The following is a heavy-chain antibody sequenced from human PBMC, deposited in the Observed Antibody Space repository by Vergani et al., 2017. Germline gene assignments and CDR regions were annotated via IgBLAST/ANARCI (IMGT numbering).Heavy chain of an antibody. CDR3: ARSDLYSYSSSWYQGRVWFDH. V-gene: IGHV1-69*01. CDR1: GGTFSSYA. Sequence: QVQLVQSGAEVKKPGSSVKVSCKASGGTFSSYAISWVRQAHGQGLEWMGGIIPIFGTANYAQKFQGRVTITADESKSTAYIELCSLISEDTSVYYCARSDLYSYSSSWYQGRVWFDHWGQGTLVTVSS. J-gene: IGHJ5*02. CDR2: IIPIFGTA. D-gene: IGHD6-13*01.